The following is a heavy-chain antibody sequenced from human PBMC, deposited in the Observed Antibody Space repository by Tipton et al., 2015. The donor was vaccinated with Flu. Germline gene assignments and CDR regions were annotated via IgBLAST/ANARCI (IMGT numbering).Heavy chain of an antibody. V-gene: IGHV4-34*01. CDR1: GVSLISHY. CDR3: ASKVANWGVWEPLDY. Sequence: TLSLTCTVSGVSLISHYWAWIRQPPGKGLEWIGEVNHSGSTNYNPSLTSRVTVSADTSKKQFSLKLTSVTAADTAVYYCASKVANWGVWEPLDYWGHGTLVTVSS. J-gene: IGHJ4*01. CDR2: VNHSGST. D-gene: IGHD7-27*01.